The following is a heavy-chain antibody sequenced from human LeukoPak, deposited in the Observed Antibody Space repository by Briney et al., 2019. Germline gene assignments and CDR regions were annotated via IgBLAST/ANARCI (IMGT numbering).Heavy chain of an antibody. V-gene: IGHV3-23*01. J-gene: IGHJ4*02. CDR3: ATDHFYDSSGYDY. CDR1: GFTFSSYA. D-gene: IGHD3-22*01. CDR2: IRGSGGST. Sequence: TGGSLRLSCAASGFTFSSYAMSLVRQAPGKGLEWVSAIRGSGGSTYYADSVKGRFTISRDNSKNTLYLQMNSLRAEDTAVYYCATDHFYDSSGYDYWGQGTLVTVSS.